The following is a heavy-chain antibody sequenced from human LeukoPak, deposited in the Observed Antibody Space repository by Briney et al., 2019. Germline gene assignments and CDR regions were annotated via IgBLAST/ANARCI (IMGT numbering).Heavy chain of an antibody. Sequence: PSETLSLTCTVSGGSIGSYYWSWIRQPPGKGLEWIGYIFYSGSTNYNPSLKSRVTISVDTSKNQFSLKLSSVTAADTAVYYCARGGRYSSGWYYFDYWGQGTLVTVSS. CDR3: ARGGRYSSGWYYFDY. V-gene: IGHV4-59*01. CDR2: IFYSGST. D-gene: IGHD6-19*01. J-gene: IGHJ4*02. CDR1: GGSIGSYY.